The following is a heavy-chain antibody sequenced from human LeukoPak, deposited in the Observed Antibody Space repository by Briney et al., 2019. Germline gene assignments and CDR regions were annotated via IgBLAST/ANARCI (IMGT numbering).Heavy chain of an antibody. J-gene: IGHJ4*02. V-gene: IGHV1-69*13. CDR1: GGTFSSYA. D-gene: IGHD3-22*01. CDR2: IIPIFGTA. CDR3: ARGYDSSGYYSLDY. Sequence: ASVKVSCKASGGTFSSYAISWVRQAPGQGLEWMGGIIPIFGTANYAQKFQGRVTITADEPTSTAYMELSSLRSEDTAVYYCARGYDSSGYYSLDYWGQGTLVTVSS.